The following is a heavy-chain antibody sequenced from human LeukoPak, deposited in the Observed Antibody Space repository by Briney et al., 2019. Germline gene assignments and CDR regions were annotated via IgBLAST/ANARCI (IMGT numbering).Heavy chain of an antibody. CDR2: INPNSGGT. Sequence: GASVKVSCKASGYTFTGYYMHWVRQAPGQGLEWMGWINPNSGGTNYAQKFQGRVTMTRDTSISTAYMELSRLRSDDTAVYYCARDTGEGFGELRLAGNYYYYYMDVWGKGTRVTISS. D-gene: IGHD3-10*01. V-gene: IGHV1-2*02. CDR1: GYTFTGYY. J-gene: IGHJ6*03. CDR3: ARDTGEGFGELRLAGNYYYYYMDV.